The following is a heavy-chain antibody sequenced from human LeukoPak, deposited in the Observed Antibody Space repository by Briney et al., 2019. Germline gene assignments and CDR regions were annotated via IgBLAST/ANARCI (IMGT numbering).Heavy chain of an antibody. CDR2: TSAYNGNT. Sequence: ASVKVSCKASGYTFTSYGISWVRQAPGQGLEWMGWTSAYNGNTNYAQKLQGRVTMTTDTTTSTAYMELRSLRSDDTAVYYCARVDSSGYLGDYWGQGTPVTVSS. CDR1: GYTFTSYG. V-gene: IGHV1-18*01. D-gene: IGHD3-22*01. J-gene: IGHJ4*02. CDR3: ARVDSSGYLGDY.